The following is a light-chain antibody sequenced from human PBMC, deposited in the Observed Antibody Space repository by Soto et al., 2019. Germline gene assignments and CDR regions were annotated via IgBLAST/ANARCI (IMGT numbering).Light chain of an antibody. CDR3: QQYGSSPTYT. CDR1: QSVSSSY. Sequence: EIVLTQSPGTLSLSPGERATLSCRASQSVSSSYLAWYQQKPGQAPRLLIYGASSRATGIPDRFSGSGSGTDFTLTISRLETEDFPVYDCQQYGSSPTYTFGQGTNLEI. J-gene: IGKJ2*01. CDR2: GAS. V-gene: IGKV3-20*01.